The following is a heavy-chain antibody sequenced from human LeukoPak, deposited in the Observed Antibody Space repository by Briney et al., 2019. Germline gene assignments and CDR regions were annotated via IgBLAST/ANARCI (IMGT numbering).Heavy chain of an antibody. J-gene: IGHJ5*02. CDR2: MNPNSGNT. D-gene: IGHD2-2*01. CDR3: PRGRSSTRSTHNWFDP. CDR1: GYTFTSYD. V-gene: IGHV1-8*01. Sequence: ASVKVSCKASGYTFTSYDINWVRQATGQGLEWMGWMNPNSGNTGYAQKFQGRVTMTRNTSISTAYMELSSLRSEDTAVYYCPRGRSSTRSTHNWFDPWGQGTLVTVSS.